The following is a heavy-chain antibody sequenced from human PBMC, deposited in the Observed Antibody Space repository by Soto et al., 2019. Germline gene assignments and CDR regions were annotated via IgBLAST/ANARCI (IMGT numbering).Heavy chain of an antibody. CDR2: ISYDGRKS. D-gene: IGHD3-22*01. V-gene: IGHV3-30*18. CDR1: GFTFSSFG. J-gene: IGHJ4*02. CDR3: AKILYDSYTSPLDY. Sequence: QVQLVESGGGVVQPGMSLRLSCAASGFTFSSFGMHWVRQAPGKGLEWVTIISYDGRKSYYADSVKGRFIISRDNSKNTQYLQMFILSVEDTAVYHCAKILYDSYTSPLDYWGQGTLVTVSS.